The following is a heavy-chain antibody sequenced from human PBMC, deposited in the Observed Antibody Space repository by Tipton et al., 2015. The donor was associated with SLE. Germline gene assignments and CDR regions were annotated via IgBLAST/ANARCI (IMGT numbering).Heavy chain of an antibody. CDR3: AKLIGGTGRYQGIDGFDL. J-gene: IGHJ3*01. D-gene: IGHD1-26*01. Sequence: QLVQSGAEVKKPGSSVKVSCKASGGTFSSYAISWVRQAPGQGLEWMGGIIPIFGTANYAQKFQGRVTITADKSTSTAYMELSSLRSEDTAVYYCAKLIGGTGRYQGIDGFDLWGQGTMVTVSS. V-gene: IGHV1-69*06. CDR1: GGTFSSYA. CDR2: IIPIFGTA.